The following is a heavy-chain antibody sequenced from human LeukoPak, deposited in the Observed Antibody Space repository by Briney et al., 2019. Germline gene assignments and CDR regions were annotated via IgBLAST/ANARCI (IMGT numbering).Heavy chain of an antibody. CDR1: GGSISSSSYY. CDR3: ARGRGVRDSGGPDDY. CDR2: IYYSGST. V-gene: IGHV4-39*01. J-gene: IGHJ4*02. D-gene: IGHD2-15*01. Sequence: PSETLSLTCTVSGGSISSSSYYWGWIRQPPGKGLEWIGNIYYSGSTYYNPSLKSRVTISVDTSKNQFSLKLSSVTAADTAVYYCARGRGVRDSGGPDDYWGQGTLVTVSS.